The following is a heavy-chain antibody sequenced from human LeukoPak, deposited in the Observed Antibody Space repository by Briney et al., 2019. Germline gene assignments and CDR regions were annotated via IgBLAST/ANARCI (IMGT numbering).Heavy chain of an antibody. V-gene: IGHV3-48*03. Sequence: SGGSLRLSCAASGFTFSSYEMNWVRQAPGKGLEWVSYISSSGTIYYADSVKGRFTISRDNAKNSLYLQMNSLRAEDTAVYYCARYTQTPGDWGQGTLVTVSS. J-gene: IGHJ4*02. CDR1: GFTFSSYE. CDR2: ISSSGTI. CDR3: ARYTQTPGD. D-gene: IGHD7-27*01.